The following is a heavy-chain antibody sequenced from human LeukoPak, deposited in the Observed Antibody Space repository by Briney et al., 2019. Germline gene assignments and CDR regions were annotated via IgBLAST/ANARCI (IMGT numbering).Heavy chain of an antibody. CDR2: INPSGGST. CDR3: ARGTRLSAPFDY. J-gene: IGHJ4*02. Sequence: ASVKVSCKASGYTFTSYYMHWVRQAPGQGLEWMGIINPSGGSTSYARKFQGRVTMTRDMSTSAVYMELSSLRSEDTAVYYCARGTRLSAPFDYWGQGTLVTVSS. V-gene: IGHV1-46*01. CDR1: GYTFTSYY. D-gene: IGHD6-25*01.